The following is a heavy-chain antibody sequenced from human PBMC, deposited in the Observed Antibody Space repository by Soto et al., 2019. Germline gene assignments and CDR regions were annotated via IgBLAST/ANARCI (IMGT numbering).Heavy chain of an antibody. V-gene: IGHV1-8*01. CDR3: ARGPSESGEWLLFDY. D-gene: IGHD3-3*01. Sequence: QVQLVQSGADVKKPGASVTVSCKASGYTFTTYEINWVRQATGQGLEWMGRMNPNDGNTGYAQKFKGRVTMTRNTSVTTAYMELSGRRSDDTAVYYCARGPSESGEWLLFDYWGQGALVTVSS. CDR2: MNPNDGNT. J-gene: IGHJ4*02. CDR1: GYTFTTYE.